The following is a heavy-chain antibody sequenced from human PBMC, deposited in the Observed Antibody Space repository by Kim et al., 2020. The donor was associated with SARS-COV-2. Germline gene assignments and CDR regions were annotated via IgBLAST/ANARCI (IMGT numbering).Heavy chain of an antibody. Sequence: SETLSLTCTVSNGSINTRHYYWNWIRQLPGKGLEWIGYIYYSGTFYSRPSLKSRLDMPIDTSKNQFSLKQNSVTAADTAVYYCARASSRVATTRFDPWG. V-gene: IGHV4-31*03. CDR1: NGSINTRHYY. J-gene: IGHJ5*02. D-gene: IGHD5-12*01. CDR2: IYYSGTF. CDR3: ARASSRVATTRFDP.